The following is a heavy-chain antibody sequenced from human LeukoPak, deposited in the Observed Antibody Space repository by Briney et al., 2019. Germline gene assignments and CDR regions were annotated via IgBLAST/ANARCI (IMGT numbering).Heavy chain of an antibody. CDR1: GDSITDYY. Sequence: SETLSLTCNVSGDSITDYYWSWIRQPPGKGLEWIGFIYHSGNTNYNPSLASRVTLSLDTSKTQLSLRLTSVTAADTAVYYCAREEGIAAAGALEYWGQGILVTVSS. V-gene: IGHV4-59*01. D-gene: IGHD6-13*01. CDR3: AREEGIAAAGALEY. CDR2: IYHSGNT. J-gene: IGHJ4*02.